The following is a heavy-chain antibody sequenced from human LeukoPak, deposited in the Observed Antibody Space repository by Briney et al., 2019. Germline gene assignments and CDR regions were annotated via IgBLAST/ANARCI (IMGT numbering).Heavy chain of an antibody. D-gene: IGHD3-22*01. Sequence: PGGSLRLSCAASGFTFSSYGMLWVRQAPGKGLEWVAFIRYDGSNKYYADSVKGRFTISRDNSKNTLYLQMNSLRAEDTAVYYCAKDSPPVGYYDSSGYPGAFDIWGQGTMVTVSS. V-gene: IGHV3-30*02. J-gene: IGHJ3*02. CDR2: IRYDGSNK. CDR3: AKDSPPVGYYDSSGYPGAFDI. CDR1: GFTFSSYG.